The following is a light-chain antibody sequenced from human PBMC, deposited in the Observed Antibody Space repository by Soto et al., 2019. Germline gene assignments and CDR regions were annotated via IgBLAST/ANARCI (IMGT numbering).Light chain of an antibody. CDR1: SSDVGAYNY. J-gene: IGLJ1*01. V-gene: IGLV2-8*01. CDR3: TSYAGTYSFFYV. CDR2: EVS. Sequence: QSALTQPPSASGSPGQSVTISCTGTSSDVGAYNYVSWYQQLPGKAPKLIIYEVSKRPSGVPDRFSGSKSGNTASLTVSGLQAEDEAYYYCTSYAGTYSFFYVFGTGTKVNVL.